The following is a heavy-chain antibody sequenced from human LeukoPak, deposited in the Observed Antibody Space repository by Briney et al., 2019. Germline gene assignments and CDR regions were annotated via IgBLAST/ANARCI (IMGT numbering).Heavy chain of an antibody. CDR2: ISSSGSIT. CDR3: ARDFGYYYYYYMDV. D-gene: IGHD3-3*01. V-gene: IGHV3-11*01. Sequence: GGSLRLSCAASGFTFSGYYMSWIRQASGKGLEWVSYISSSGSITYYADSVKGRFTISRDNAKNSLYLQMNSLRAEDTAVYYCARDFGYYYYYYMDVWGKGTTVTISS. CDR1: GFTFSGYY. J-gene: IGHJ6*03.